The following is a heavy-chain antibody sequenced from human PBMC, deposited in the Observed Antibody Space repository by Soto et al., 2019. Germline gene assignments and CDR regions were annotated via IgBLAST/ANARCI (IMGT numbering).Heavy chain of an antibody. CDR3: AKKVNSGPGSQYFDY. J-gene: IGHJ4*02. V-gene: IGHV3-23*01. CDR1: GFTFSSYS. D-gene: IGHD3-10*01. Sequence: LRLSCVASGFTFSSYSMSWVRQAPGKGLEWVSGFRSSGDDGTTYYADSVKGRFTISRDNSKNTLFLQMNSLRAEDTAIYYCAKKVNSGPGSQYFDYWGQGTLVTVSS. CDR2: FRSSGDDGTT.